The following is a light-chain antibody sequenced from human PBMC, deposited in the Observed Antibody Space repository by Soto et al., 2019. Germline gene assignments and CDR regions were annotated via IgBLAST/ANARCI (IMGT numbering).Light chain of an antibody. CDR2: GTN. J-gene: IGLJ1*01. V-gene: IGLV1-40*01. CDR3: QSYDSSLNTFYV. Sequence: QSVLTQPPSVSAAPGQKVTISCSGSSSNIGAGYDVHWYQQLPGTAPKFFMYGTNNRPSGVPDRFSGSKSGTSASLAITGLQAEDEADYYCQSYDSSLNTFYVFGTGTKVTVL. CDR1: SSNIGAGYD.